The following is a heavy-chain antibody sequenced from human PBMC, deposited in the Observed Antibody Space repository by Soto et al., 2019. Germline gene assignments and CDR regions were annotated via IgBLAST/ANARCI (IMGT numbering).Heavy chain of an antibody. V-gene: IGHV3-9*01. CDR3: AKGSRAIFGVVYYFDY. Sequence: GGSLRLSCAASGFTFDDYAMHWVRQAPGKGLEWVSGISWNSGSIGYADSVKGRFTISRDNAKNSLYLQMNSLRAEDTALYYCAKGSRAIFGVVYYFDYWGQGTLVTVSS. J-gene: IGHJ4*02. CDR1: GFTFDDYA. D-gene: IGHD3-3*01. CDR2: ISWNSGSI.